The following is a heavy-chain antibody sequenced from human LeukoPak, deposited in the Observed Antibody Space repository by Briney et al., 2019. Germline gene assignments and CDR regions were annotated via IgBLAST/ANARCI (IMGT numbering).Heavy chain of an antibody. D-gene: IGHD3-22*01. CDR2: IYHSGST. CDR1: GGSISTSNW. J-gene: IGHJ1*01. Sequence: SETLSLTCAVSGGSISTSNWWNWVRQPPGKGLEWIGEIYHSGSTNYNPSLKSRVTISVDKSKNHFSLHLSSVTAADTAVCYCARDDYDISTYPGYFLHWGQGTLVTVSS. CDR3: ARDDYDISTYPGYFLH. V-gene: IGHV4-4*02.